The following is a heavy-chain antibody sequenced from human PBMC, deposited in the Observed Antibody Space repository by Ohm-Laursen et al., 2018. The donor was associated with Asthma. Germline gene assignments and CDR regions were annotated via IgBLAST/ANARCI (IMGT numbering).Heavy chain of an antibody. CDR3: ARDIGLLEPVSYYGMDV. CDR2: ISYDGSNK. V-gene: IGHV3-30-3*01. J-gene: IGHJ6*02. CDR1: GFTFSSYA. D-gene: IGHD1-1*01. Sequence: SLRLSCSAPGFTFSSYAMHWVRQAPGKGLEWVAVISYDGSNKYYADSVKGRFTISRDNSKNTLYLQMNSLRAEDTAVYYCARDIGLLEPVSYYGMDVWGQGTTVTVSS.